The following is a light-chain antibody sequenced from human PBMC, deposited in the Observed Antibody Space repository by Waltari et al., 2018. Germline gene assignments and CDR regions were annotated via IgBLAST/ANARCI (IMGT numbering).Light chain of an antibody. CDR1: GSNIATNY. CDR3: AAWDESLSGQV. J-gene: IGLJ3*02. V-gene: IGLV1-47*01. CDR2: KSN. Sequence: QSVLTQPPSASGTPGQRVTISCSGSGSNIATNYVYWYQQLPGAAPKLLIHKSNQRPSGVPDRVSGSKSGPSASLAISGLRSEDEADYYCAAWDESLSGQVFGGVTKLTVL.